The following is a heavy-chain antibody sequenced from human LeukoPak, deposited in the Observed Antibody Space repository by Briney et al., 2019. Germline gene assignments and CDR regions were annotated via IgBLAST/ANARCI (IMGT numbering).Heavy chain of an antibody. V-gene: IGHV3-74*01. D-gene: IGHD1-26*01. CDR1: GFTFSSYA. CDR3: VRDWDHFDFDS. CDR2: IKGDGSHT. Sequence: GGSLRLSCAASGFTFSSYAMSWVRQAPGKGLVWVSRIKGDGSHTVYADSVKGRFTISRDNAKNTLFLQMRSLRVEDTAVYYCVRDWDHFDFDSWGQGTLVTVSS. J-gene: IGHJ5*01.